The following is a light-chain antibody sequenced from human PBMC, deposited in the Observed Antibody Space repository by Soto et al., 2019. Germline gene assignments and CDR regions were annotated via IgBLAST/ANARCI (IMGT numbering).Light chain of an antibody. CDR1: SSDVGGYNF. Sequence: QSALTKPASVSGSPGQSITISCTETSSDVGGYNFVSWYQQYPGEAPKLIIYEVSIRPSGVSNRFSGSKSGNTASLTISGLQTEDEAQYYCSSYTIPHIYWVFGGGTKLTVL. J-gene: IGLJ3*02. V-gene: IGLV2-14*01. CDR2: EVS. CDR3: SSYTIPHIYWV.